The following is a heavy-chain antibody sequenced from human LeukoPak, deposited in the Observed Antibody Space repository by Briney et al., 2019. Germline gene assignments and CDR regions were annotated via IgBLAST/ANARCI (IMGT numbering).Heavy chain of an antibody. J-gene: IGHJ6*02. Sequence: GGSLRLSCAASGFTFSSYAMSWVRQAPGKGLEWVSAISGSGGSTYYADSVKGRFTISRDNSKNTLYLQMNSLRAEDTAVYYCAKPWSLPAPTGYLGGMDVWGQGTTVTVS. CDR3: AKPWSLPAPTGYLGGMDV. CDR2: ISGSGGST. V-gene: IGHV3-23*01. CDR1: GFTFSSYA. D-gene: IGHD2-2*01.